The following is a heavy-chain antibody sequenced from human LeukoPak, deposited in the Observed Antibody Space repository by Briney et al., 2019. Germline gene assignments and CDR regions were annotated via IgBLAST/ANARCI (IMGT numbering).Heavy chain of an antibody. D-gene: IGHD1-26*01. CDR2: VNPNSGDT. CDR3: ARGRRILVGDTNAGDFFDF. CDR1: GYTFNYYY. Sequence: ASMRVSCKSSGYTFNYYYILWMRQAPGQGLEWMGWVNPNSGDTHYSQKFQGRVTMTRDTSISTAYIQLSRLRSDDTAVYYCARGRRILVGDTNAGDFFDFWGQGTLVTVSS. J-gene: IGHJ4*02. V-gene: IGHV1-2*02.